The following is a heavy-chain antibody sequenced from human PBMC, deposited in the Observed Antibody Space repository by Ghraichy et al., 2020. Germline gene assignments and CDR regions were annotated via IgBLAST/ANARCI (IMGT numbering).Heavy chain of an antibody. Sequence: LSLTCAASGFTFSSYNMIWVRQAPGKLLEWVSYITGSLSNIYYADSVKGRFTISRDNAKNSLYLQMNSLRDEDTAVYYCARVPRITGTTRESDYWGQGTLVTVSS. CDR3: ARVPRITGTTRESDY. CDR2: ITGSLSNI. D-gene: IGHD1-7*01. V-gene: IGHV3-48*02. CDR1: GFTFSSYN. J-gene: IGHJ4*02.